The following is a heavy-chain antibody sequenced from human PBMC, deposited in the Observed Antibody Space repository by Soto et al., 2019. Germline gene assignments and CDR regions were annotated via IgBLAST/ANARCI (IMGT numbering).Heavy chain of an antibody. J-gene: IGHJ4*02. D-gene: IGHD6-19*01. V-gene: IGHV3-7*03. CDR1: GFTFSSSF. CDR2: INQDGGGT. CDR3: ARYFRGSGRYFFDY. Sequence: GGSLRLSCVASGFTFSSSFMGWVRQAPGKGLEWVANINQDGGGTYYVDSVQGRFTISRDNAKDPLYLQMNSLRGEDTAVYYCARYFRGSGRYFFDYWGQGTLVTVSS.